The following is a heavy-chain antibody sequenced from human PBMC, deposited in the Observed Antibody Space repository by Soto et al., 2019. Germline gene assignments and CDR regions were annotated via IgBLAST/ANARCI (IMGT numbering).Heavy chain of an antibody. V-gene: IGHV1-3*01. Sequence: RASVKVSCKASGYTFTSYAMHWVRQAPGQRLEWMGWINAGNGNTKYSQKFQGRVTITMDTSASTAYMEMSSLRSEDTAVYYCARDRLWELLPGYYYGMDVWGQGTTVTVSS. CDR2: INAGNGNT. D-gene: IGHD1-26*01. J-gene: IGHJ6*02. CDR1: GYTFTSYA. CDR3: ARDRLWELLPGYYYGMDV.